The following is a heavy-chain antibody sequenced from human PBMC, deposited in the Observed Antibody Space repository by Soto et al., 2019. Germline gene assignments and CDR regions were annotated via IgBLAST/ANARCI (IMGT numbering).Heavy chain of an antibody. CDR3: ASLWGRQLGLPAP. CDR1: GFTFSNYE. V-gene: IGHV3-48*03. J-gene: IGHJ5*02. CDR2: VSPDGSAV. D-gene: IGHD3-16*01. Sequence: EVQLVESGGGLAQPGGSLRLSCSGSGFTFSNYEMSWVRQAPGKGLEWVSSVSPDGSAVFYADSVKGRFTISRDNAKSSLYLRMNSLRAEDTAVYYCASLWGRQLGLPAPWGQGTLVTVSS.